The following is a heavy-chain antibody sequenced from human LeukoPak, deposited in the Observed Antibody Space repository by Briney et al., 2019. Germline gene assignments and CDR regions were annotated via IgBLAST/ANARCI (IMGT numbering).Heavy chain of an antibody. D-gene: IGHD2-21*01. Sequence: ASVKVSCKASGYTLTNHYIHWVRQAPGQGLEWMGIINPSVGSTSNAQKFQGRVTMTRDTSTSTAYMELRSLRSEDTAMYYCAREGDSTGTAVGFDYWGQGTLVTVSP. J-gene: IGHJ4*02. V-gene: IGHV1-46*01. CDR3: AREGDSTGTAVGFDY. CDR1: GYTLTNHY. CDR2: INPSVGST.